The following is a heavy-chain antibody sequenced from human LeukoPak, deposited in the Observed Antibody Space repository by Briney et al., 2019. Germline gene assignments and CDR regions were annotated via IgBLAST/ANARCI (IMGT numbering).Heavy chain of an antibody. Sequence: SQTLSLTCTVSGGSISSGSYYWSWIRQPAGKGLEWIGRIYTSGSTNYNPSLKSRVTISVDTSKNQFSLKLSSVTAVDTAVYYCARSLSPDSSGYSRAFDYWGQGTLVTVSS. CDR3: ARSLSPDSSGYSRAFDY. V-gene: IGHV4-61*02. J-gene: IGHJ4*02. CDR2: IYTSGST. D-gene: IGHD3-22*01. CDR1: GGSISSGSYY.